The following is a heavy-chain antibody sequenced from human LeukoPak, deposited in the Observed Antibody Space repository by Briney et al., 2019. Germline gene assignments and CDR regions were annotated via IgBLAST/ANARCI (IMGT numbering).Heavy chain of an antibody. CDR3: AKGGVLLSGGMQLLRYFDY. V-gene: IGHV3-23*01. D-gene: IGHD3-10*01. J-gene: IGHJ4*02. CDR2: ISGTGGTT. CDR1: RFTFSSYA. Sequence: GGSLRLSCAASRFTFSSYAMSWVRQGPGKGLEWVSVISGTGGTTYYSDSVKGRFTISRDNSKNTLYLQMSSLRAEDTAVYYCAKGGVLLSGGMQLLRYFDYWGQGALVTLSS.